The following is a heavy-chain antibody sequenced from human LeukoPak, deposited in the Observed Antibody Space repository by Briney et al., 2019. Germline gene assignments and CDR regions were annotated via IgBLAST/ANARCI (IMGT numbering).Heavy chain of an antibody. J-gene: IGHJ4*02. Sequence: GGSLRLSCVGSGFTFRSHAMSWVRQAPEKGLEFVSGIYENGGTTYYADSVKGRFSISRDNSKNTLYLQMDSLRGEDTAVYYCAKGSYYDSSGSFYFDYWGQGTLVTVSS. V-gene: IGHV3-23*01. CDR2: IYENGGTT. CDR1: GFTFRSHA. D-gene: IGHD3-22*01. CDR3: AKGSYYDSSGSFYFDY.